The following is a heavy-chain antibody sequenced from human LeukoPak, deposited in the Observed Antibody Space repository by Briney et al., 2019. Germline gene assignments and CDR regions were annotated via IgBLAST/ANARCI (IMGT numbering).Heavy chain of an antibody. V-gene: IGHV4-39*07. CDR2: IYYSGST. D-gene: IGHD1-26*01. J-gene: IGHJ4*02. Sequence: PSQTLSLTCTVSGGSISSSSYYWGWIRQPPGKGLEWIGSIYYSGSTYYNPSLKSRVTISVDTSKNQFSLKLSSVTAADTAVYYCARYGRASYFDYWGQGTLVTVSS. CDR1: GGSISSSSYY. CDR3: ARYGRASYFDY.